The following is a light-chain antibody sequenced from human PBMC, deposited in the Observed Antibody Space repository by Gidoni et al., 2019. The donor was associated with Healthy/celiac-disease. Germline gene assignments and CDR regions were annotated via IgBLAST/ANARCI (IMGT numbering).Light chain of an antibody. V-gene: IGKV3-20*01. CDR2: GAS. CDR1: QSVSSSY. CDR3: QQYGSSFT. Sequence: EIVLTQSPGTLSLSPGERATLSCRASQSVSSSYLAWYPQKPGQAPRLLIYGASSRATGIPDRFSGSGSGTDFTLTISRLEPEDFAVYYCQQYGSSFTFXPXTKVDIK. J-gene: IGKJ3*01.